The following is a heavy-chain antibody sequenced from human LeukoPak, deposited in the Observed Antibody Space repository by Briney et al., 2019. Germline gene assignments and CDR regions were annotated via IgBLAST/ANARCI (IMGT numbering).Heavy chain of an antibody. CDR3: ARDNAGPLYYYGSGSYPI. D-gene: IGHD3-10*01. Sequence: ASVKVSCKASGYTFTSYGISWVRQAPGQGLEWMGWISAYNGNTNYAQKLQGRVTMTTDTSTSTAYMELRSLRSDDTAVYYCARDNAGPLYYYGSGSYPIWGQGTLVTVSS. J-gene: IGHJ4*02. V-gene: IGHV1-18*01. CDR2: ISAYNGNT. CDR1: GYTFTSYG.